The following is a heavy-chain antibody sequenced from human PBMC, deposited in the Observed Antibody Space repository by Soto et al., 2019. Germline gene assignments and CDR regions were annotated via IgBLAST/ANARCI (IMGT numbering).Heavy chain of an antibody. V-gene: IGHV3-30*03. CDR2: ISYDGSNK. CDR3: AREGSGSWALYYYYGMDV. Sequence: LRLSCAASGFTFSSYGMHWVRQAPGKGLEWVAVISYDGSNKYYADSVKGRFTISRDNSKNTLYLQMNSLRAEDTAVYYCAREGSGSWALYYYYGMDVWGQGTTVTVSS. J-gene: IGHJ6*02. CDR1: GFTFSSYG. D-gene: IGHD6-13*01.